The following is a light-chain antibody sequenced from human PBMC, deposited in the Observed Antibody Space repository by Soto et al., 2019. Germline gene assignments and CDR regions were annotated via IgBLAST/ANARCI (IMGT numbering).Light chain of an antibody. CDR2: DEN. CDR3: FLVYSGTVV. V-gene: IGLV7-46*01. J-gene: IGLJ3*02. Sequence: QAVVTQESSLTVSPGGTVTLTCGSSTGAVTSRHYPYWFQQKAGQAPRTLIYDENKKLSWTPARFSGSLLGGKAALTLSGAQPEDEADYYCFLVYSGTVVFGGGTKLTVL. CDR1: TGAVTSRHY.